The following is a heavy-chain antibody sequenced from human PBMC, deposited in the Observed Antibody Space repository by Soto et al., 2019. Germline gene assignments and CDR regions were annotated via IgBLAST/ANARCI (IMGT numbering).Heavy chain of an antibody. CDR1: GYTFTTYD. CDR3: ARDPYHVLMVNAPNLYGMGV. CDR2: ISTYNGNT. Sequence: ASVKVSCKASGYTFTTYDISWVRQAPGQGLEGMGRISTYNGNTNYPQSLQGRLTMTTDTSTTTAYMELRSLRSDDTAVYYCARDPYHVLMVNAPNLYGMGVWGQGTTVTVSS. V-gene: IGHV1-18*01. J-gene: IGHJ6*02. D-gene: IGHD2-8*01.